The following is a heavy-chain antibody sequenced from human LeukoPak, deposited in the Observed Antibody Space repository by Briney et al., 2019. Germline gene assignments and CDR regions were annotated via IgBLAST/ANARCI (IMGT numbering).Heavy chain of an antibody. CDR1: GGSFSDYY. V-gene: IGHV4-34*01. Sequence: SETLSLTCAIYGGSFSDYYWSWIRQPPGKGLEWIGEINHSRSTNYNPSLKSRVTISVDTSKNQFSLKVTSVTAADTAVYYCARVGRYYDALTGYATGGSPFDYWGQGTPVTVSS. CDR2: INHSRST. CDR3: ARVGRYYDALTGYATGGSPFDY. D-gene: IGHD3-9*01. J-gene: IGHJ4*02.